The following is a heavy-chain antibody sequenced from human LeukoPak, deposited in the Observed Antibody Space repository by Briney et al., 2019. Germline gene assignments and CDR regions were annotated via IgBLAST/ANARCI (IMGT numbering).Heavy chain of an antibody. V-gene: IGHV3-21*01. D-gene: IGHD3-3*01. Sequence: GGSLRLSCAASGFTFSSYSMTWVRQAPGKGLEWVSSISSSSYIYYADSVKGRFTISRDNAKNSLYLQMNSLRAEDTAVYYCAREGAIFGVVLYGMDVWGQGTTVTVSS. CDR3: AREGAIFGVVLYGMDV. J-gene: IGHJ6*02. CDR2: ISSSSYI. CDR1: GFTFSSYS.